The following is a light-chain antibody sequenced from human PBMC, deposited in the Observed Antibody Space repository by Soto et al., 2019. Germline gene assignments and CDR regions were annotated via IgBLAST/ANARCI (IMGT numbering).Light chain of an antibody. V-gene: IGLV2-14*03. J-gene: IGLJ1*01. CDR1: ISDVGGYNY. CDR2: DVS. Sequence: QSVLTQPASVSGSPGQSITISCTGTISDVGGYNYVSWYQQHPGKAPKLMIFDVSNRPSGVSNRFSGSKSGYTASLTISGLQAXXEXXXYCSSXTXSSTYVFGTGTKLTVL. CDR3: SSXTXSSTYV.